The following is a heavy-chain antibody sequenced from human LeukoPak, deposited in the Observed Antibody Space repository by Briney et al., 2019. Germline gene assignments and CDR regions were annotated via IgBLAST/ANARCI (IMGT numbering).Heavy chain of an antibody. CDR3: ARVVDVNSYGLFDY. CDR1: GYTFTSYA. J-gene: IGHJ4*02. Sequence: ASVTVSCKASGYTFTSYAMHWVRQAPGQRLEWMGWINAGNGNTKYSQKFQGRVTITRDTSASTAYMELSSLRSEDTAVCYCARVVDVNSYGLFDYWGQGTLVTVSS. D-gene: IGHD5-18*01. V-gene: IGHV1-3*01. CDR2: INAGNGNT.